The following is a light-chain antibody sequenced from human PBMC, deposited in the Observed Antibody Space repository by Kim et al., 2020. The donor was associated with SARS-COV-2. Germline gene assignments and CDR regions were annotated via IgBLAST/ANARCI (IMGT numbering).Light chain of an antibody. V-gene: IGLV2-11*01. Sequence: SPGQSVTISCTGTSSDVGGYNYVSWYQQHPGKAPKLMIYDVSKRPSGVPDRFSGSKCGNTASLTISGLQAEDEADYYCCSYAGSWVFGGGTQLTVL. J-gene: IGLJ3*02. CDR1: SSDVGGYNY. CDR3: CSYAGSWV. CDR2: DVS.